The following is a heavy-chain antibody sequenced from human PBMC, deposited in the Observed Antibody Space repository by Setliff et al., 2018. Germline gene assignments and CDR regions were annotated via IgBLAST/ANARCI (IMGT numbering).Heavy chain of an antibody. CDR1: GGSISSGSYY. V-gene: IGHV4-39*01. CDR3: LRIRLVPHGHS. CDR2: IHYSGST. D-gene: IGHD2-15*01. Sequence: SETLSLTCTFSGGSISSGSYYWGWIRQPPRKGLEWIGSIHYSGSTYYNPSLESRVTISVDTSKNQFTLKLDSVAATDTAVYYCLRIRLVPHGHSWGQGTLVTVSS. J-gene: IGHJ4*02.